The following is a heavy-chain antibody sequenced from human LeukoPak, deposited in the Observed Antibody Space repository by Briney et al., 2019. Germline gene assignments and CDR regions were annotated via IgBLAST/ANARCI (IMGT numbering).Heavy chain of an antibody. D-gene: IGHD1-26*01. J-gene: IGHJ4*02. CDR3: ARVRYSGRTYYFDY. CDR1: GYTFTGYY. Sequence: ASVKVSCKASGYTFTGYYMHWVRQAPGQGLEWMGRVNPNSGGTNYEQKFQGRVTMTRDTSISTAYMELSRLRSDDTAVYYCARVRYSGRTYYFDYWGQGTLATVSS. V-gene: IGHV1-2*06. CDR2: VNPNSGGT.